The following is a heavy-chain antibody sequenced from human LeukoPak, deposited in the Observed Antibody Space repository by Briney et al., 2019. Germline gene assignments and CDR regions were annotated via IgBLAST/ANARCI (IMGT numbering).Heavy chain of an antibody. V-gene: IGHV1-2*02. J-gene: IGHJ3*02. CDR2: INPNSGGT. CDR1: GYTFTGYY. Sequence: ASVKVSCKASGYTFTGYYMHWVRQAPGQGLEWMGWINPNSGGTNYAQKFQGRVTMTRDTSISTAYMELSRLRSDDTAVYYCARDLYSNGWTDAFDIWGQGTMVTVSS. CDR3: ARDLYSNGWTDAFDI. D-gene: IGHD6-19*01.